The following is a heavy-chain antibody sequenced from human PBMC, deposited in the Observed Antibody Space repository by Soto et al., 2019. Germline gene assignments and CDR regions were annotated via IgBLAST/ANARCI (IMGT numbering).Heavy chain of an antibody. V-gene: IGHV3-23*01. CDR2: ISGRSGVP. D-gene: IGHD3-16*01. J-gene: IGHJ5*02. CDR1: GLTLRSYA. CDR3: AKGGPFTGGFDP. Sequence: EGQLLQSGGDLVQPGGSLRLSCAGSGLTLRSYAVTWIRQTPEKGLEWVSTISGRSGVPSYADSVNGRFTVSRDNSKKTRYLQMNSLRPDDTAIYYCAKGGPFTGGFDPWGQGTLVTVAS.